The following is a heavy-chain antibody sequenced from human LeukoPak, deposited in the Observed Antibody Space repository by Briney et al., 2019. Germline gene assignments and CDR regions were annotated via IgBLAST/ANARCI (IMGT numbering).Heavy chain of an antibody. Sequence: AGGSLRLSCAASGFTFSSYSMNWVRQAPGKGLEWVSYISSSSSTIYYADSVKGRFTISRDNAKNSLYLQVNSLRAEDTAVYYCARGRGQLLLGGDAFDVWGQGTMVTVSS. CDR1: GFTFSSYS. J-gene: IGHJ3*01. CDR2: ISSSSSTI. D-gene: IGHD2-2*01. CDR3: ARGRGQLLLGGDAFDV. V-gene: IGHV3-48*01.